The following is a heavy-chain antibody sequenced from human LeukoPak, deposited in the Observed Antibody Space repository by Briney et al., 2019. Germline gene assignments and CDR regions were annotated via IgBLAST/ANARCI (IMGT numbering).Heavy chain of an antibody. J-gene: IGHJ6*03. CDR1: GVSVSNFY. CDR2: IYTNGNT. V-gene: IGHV4-4*07. CDR3: ARDLGGGDPSQGYHYYMDI. Sequence: SETLSLTCTVSGVSVSNFYWSWIRQPAGRGLEWIGRIYTNGNTNYSPFLKSRVTMSADTSKSQLSLKLTSVTAADTAVYYCARDLGGGDPSQGYHYYMDIWGKGITVTVSS. D-gene: IGHD3-10*01.